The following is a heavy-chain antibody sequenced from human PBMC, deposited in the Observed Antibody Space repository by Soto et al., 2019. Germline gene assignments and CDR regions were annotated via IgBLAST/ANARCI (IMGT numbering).Heavy chain of an antibody. Sequence: ASVKVSCKASGYTFTSHDINWVRQATGQGLEWMGWMNPNSGNTGYAQKFQGRVTMTRNTSISTAYMELSSLRSEDTAVYYCAREVGGNFWSGYSGGYYYMDVWGKGTTVTVSS. CDR1: GYTFTSHD. CDR2: MNPNSGNT. CDR3: AREVGGNFWSGYSGGYYYMDV. J-gene: IGHJ6*03. V-gene: IGHV1-8*01. D-gene: IGHD3-3*01.